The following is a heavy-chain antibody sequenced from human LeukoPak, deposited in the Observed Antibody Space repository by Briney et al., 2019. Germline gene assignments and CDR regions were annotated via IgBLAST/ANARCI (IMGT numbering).Heavy chain of an antibody. J-gene: IGHJ6*03. V-gene: IGHV4-4*07. CDR1: GGPISSYY. CDR3: ARDQGDYGGYVLYYYYYYMDV. CDR2: IYTSGST. D-gene: IGHD4-17*01. Sequence: SETLSLTCTVSGGPISSYYWSWIRQPAGKGLEWIGRIYTSGSTNYNPSLKSRVTMSVDTSKNQSSLKLSSVTAADTAVYYCARDQGDYGGYVLYYYYYYMDVWGKGTTVTVSS.